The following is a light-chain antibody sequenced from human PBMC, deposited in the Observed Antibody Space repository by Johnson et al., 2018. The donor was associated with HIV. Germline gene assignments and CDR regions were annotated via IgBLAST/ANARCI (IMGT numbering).Light chain of an antibody. Sequence: QSVLTQPPSVYAAPGQKVTISCSGSSSNIGNSYVSWYQQLPGTAPKLLIYDNNKRPSGVPDRFSGSKSGTSATLGITGLQTGDEADYFCGTWDNSLQTAFFGTGTKVTVL. CDR3: GTWDNSLQTAF. CDR1: SSNIGNSY. V-gene: IGLV1-51*01. J-gene: IGLJ1*01. CDR2: DNN.